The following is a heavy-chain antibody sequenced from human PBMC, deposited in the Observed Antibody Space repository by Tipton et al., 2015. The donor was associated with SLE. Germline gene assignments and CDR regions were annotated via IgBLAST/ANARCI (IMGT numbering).Heavy chain of an antibody. CDR1: GGSIRSPY. Sequence: TLSLTCTVSGGSIRSPYWSWIRQPPGKGLEWIGRLYSSGSTNYKSSLQSRVTTSLDTSNNQFSLRLHSVTVADTAVYYCARGGLYETSAYSVGFDIWGQGTLVTVSP. V-gene: IGHV4-4*09. CDR2: LYSSGST. J-gene: IGHJ3*02. CDR3: ARGGLYETSAYSVGFDI. D-gene: IGHD3-22*01.